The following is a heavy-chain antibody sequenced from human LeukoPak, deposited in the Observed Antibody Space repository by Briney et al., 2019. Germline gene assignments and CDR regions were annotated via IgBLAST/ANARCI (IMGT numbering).Heavy chain of an antibody. CDR3: AKDLGRYRNNYFDY. CDR1: GFTFNSYA. D-gene: IGHD1-26*01. V-gene: IGHV3-23*01. Sequence: GGSLRLSCAASGFTFNSYAMSWVRQAPEKGLEWVATISGSGGGTYYADSVKGRFTISRDDSKNTLYLQMSSLRAEDTAVYYCAKDLGRYRNNYFDYWGQGTLVTVSS. J-gene: IGHJ4*02. CDR2: ISGSGGGT.